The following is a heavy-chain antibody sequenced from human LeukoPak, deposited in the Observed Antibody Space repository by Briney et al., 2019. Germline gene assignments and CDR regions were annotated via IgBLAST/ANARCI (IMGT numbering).Heavy chain of an antibody. CDR1: GGSISSGGYY. CDR2: IYYSGSI. CDR3: ARFSGYDSSVDY. J-gene: IGHJ4*02. D-gene: IGHD5-12*01. Sequence: SQTLSLTCTVSGGSISSGGYYWSWIRQHPGKGLEWIGYIYYSGSISYNPSLKSRVTISVDTSKNQFSLKVSSVTAADTAVYYCARFSGYDSSVDYWGQGTLVTVSS. V-gene: IGHV4-30-4*08.